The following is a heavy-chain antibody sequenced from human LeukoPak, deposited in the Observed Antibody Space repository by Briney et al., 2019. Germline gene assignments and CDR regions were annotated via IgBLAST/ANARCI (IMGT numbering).Heavy chain of an antibody. CDR2: ITYSGSI. CDR1: GGSFSGKY. Sequence: PSETLSLTCAVSGGSFSGKYWTWIRQPPGKGLEWMGEITYSGSIYYNPSLKSRVTISVDTSKNQFSLKSNSVTAADTAVYYCARDLMTWGQGTLVTVSS. J-gene: IGHJ4*02. V-gene: IGHV4-34*01. CDR3: ARDLMT.